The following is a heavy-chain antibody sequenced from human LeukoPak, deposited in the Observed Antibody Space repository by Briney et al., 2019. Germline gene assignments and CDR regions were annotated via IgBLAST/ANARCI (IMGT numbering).Heavy chain of an antibody. D-gene: IGHD3-10*01. CDR1: GFTFSSYA. J-gene: IGHJ4*02. CDR3: ARSEGSFDY. CDR2: ISSSSSYI. Sequence: GGSLRLSCAASGFTFSSYAMHWVRQAPGKGLEWVSSISSSSSYIYYADSVKSRFTISRDNAKNSLYLQMNSLRAEDTAVYYCARSEGSFDYWGQGTLVTVSS. V-gene: IGHV3-21*01.